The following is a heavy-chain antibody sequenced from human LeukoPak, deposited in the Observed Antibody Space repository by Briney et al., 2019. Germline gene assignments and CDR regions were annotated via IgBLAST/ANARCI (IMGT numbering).Heavy chain of an antibody. CDR1: GGSISSGNW. J-gene: IGHJ4*02. Sequence: ASGTLSLTCAVSGGSISSGNWWSWVRQPPGKGLEWIGEIYHSGSTNYNPSLKSRVTISVDTSKNQFSLKLSSVTAADTAVYYCARGGSGSYYAADNYFDYWGQGTLVTVSS. CDR2: IYHSGST. D-gene: IGHD3-10*01. V-gene: IGHV4-4*02. CDR3: ARGGSGSYYAADNYFDY.